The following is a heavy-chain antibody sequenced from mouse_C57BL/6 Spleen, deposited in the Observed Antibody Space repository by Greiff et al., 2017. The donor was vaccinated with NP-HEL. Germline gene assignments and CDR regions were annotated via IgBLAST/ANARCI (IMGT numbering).Heavy chain of an antibody. Sequence: VQLQQSGAELVRPGASVKLSCTASGFNIKDYYMHWVKQRPEQGLEWIGRIDPEDGDTEYAPKFQGKATMTADTSSNTAYLQLSSLTSEDTAVYYCTTFYYGYVYAMDYWGQGTSVTVSS. CDR1: GFNIKDYY. CDR2: IDPEDGDT. CDR3: TTFYYGYVYAMDY. D-gene: IGHD2-2*01. V-gene: IGHV14-1*01. J-gene: IGHJ4*01.